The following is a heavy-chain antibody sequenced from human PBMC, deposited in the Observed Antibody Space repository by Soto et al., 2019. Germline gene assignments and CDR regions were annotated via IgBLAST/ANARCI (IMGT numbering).Heavy chain of an antibody. CDR2: ISGSGGST. V-gene: IGHV3-23*01. CDR3: ASFSSSWYAPYGDY. CDR1: GFTFSSYA. Sequence: AGSLRLSCAASGFTFSSYAMSWVRQALGKWLEWVSAISGSGGSTYYADSVKGRFTISRDNSKNTLYLQMNSLRAEDTAVYYCASFSSSWYAPYGDYWGQGT. D-gene: IGHD6-13*01. J-gene: IGHJ4*02.